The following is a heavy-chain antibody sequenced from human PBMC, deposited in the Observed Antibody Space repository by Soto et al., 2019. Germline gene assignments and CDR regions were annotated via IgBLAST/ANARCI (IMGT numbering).Heavy chain of an antibody. CDR1: GGSLSSGSYY. Sequence: QVQMQESGPGLVKPSQTLSLTCNVSGGSLSSGSYYWSWIRQRPRKGLEWIGYLYYSGNTYYNPSLKGRITISLDTSENQFSLKLSSVSAADTAVYYCARLGTGAFDSWGQGTLVTVSS. CDR2: LYYSGNT. D-gene: IGHD3-16*01. CDR3: ARLGTGAFDS. V-gene: IGHV4-31*03. J-gene: IGHJ4*02.